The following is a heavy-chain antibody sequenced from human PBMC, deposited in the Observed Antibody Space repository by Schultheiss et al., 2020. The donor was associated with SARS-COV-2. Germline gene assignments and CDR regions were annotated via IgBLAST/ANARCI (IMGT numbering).Heavy chain of an antibody. D-gene: IGHD6-6*01. CDR2: ISYDGSNK. CDR1: GFTFSSYA. V-gene: IGHV3-30*01. J-gene: IGHJ4*02. Sequence: GGSLRLSCAASGFTFSSYAMHWVRQAPGKGLEWVAVISYDGSNKYYADSVKGRFTISRDNSKNTLYLQMNSLRAEDTAVYYCARDRLLWGYSSSGFDYWGQGTLVTVSS. CDR3: ARDRLLWGYSSSGFDY.